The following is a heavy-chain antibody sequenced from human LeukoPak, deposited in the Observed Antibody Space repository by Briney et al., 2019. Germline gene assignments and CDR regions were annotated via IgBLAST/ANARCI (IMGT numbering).Heavy chain of an antibody. V-gene: IGHV4-59*01. CDR1: GGSISSYY. Sequence: PSETLSLTCTVSGGSISSYYWSWTRQPPAKGLEWLGYIYYSGSNNYNPSLKSRVTISVDTTKNQFSLKLSSVTAADTAVYYCARDSASGSYAAYWGQGTLVTVSS. J-gene: IGHJ4*02. CDR2: IYYSGSN. D-gene: IGHD1-26*01. CDR3: ARDSASGSYAAY.